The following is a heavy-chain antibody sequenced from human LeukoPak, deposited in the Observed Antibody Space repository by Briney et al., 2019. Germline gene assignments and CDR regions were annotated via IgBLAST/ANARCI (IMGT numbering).Heavy chain of an antibody. CDR3: ARHVYDSSGYYYDPYFDY. J-gene: IGHJ4*02. Sequence: SETLSLTCTVSGGSISSSSYYWGWIRQPPGKGLEWIGSIYYSGSTYYNPSLKCRVTISVDTSKNQFSLKLSSVTAADTAVYYCARHVYDSSGYYYDPYFDYWGQGTLVTVSS. CDR1: GGSISSSSYY. CDR2: IYYSGST. D-gene: IGHD3-22*01. V-gene: IGHV4-39*01.